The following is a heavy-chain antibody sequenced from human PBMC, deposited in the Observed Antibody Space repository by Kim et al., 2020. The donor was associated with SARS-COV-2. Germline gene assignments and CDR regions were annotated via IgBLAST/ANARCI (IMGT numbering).Heavy chain of an antibody. V-gene: IGHV3-48*03. CDR2: ISSSGSTI. CDR3: ALGDTDYDYCGMDV. Sequence: GGSLRLSCAASGFTFSSYEMNWVRQAPGKGLEWVSYISSSGSTIYYADSVKGRFTISRDNAKNSLYLQMNSLRAEDTAVYYCALGDTDYDYCGMDVWGQGTTGTVSS. D-gene: IGHD4-17*01. CDR1: GFTFSSYE. J-gene: IGHJ6*02.